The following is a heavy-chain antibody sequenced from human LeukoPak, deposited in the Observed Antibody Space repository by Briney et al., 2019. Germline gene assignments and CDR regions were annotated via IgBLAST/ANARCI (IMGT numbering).Heavy chain of an antibody. Sequence: SETLSLTCAVYGGSFSGYYWSWIRQPPGKGLEWIGEINHSGSTNYNPSLKSRVTISVDTSKNQFSPKLSSVTAADTAVYYCARGLAAAGNYGMDVWGKGTTVTVSS. V-gene: IGHV4-34*01. CDR1: GGSFSGYY. CDR2: INHSGST. J-gene: IGHJ6*04. CDR3: ARGLAAAGNYGMDV. D-gene: IGHD6-13*01.